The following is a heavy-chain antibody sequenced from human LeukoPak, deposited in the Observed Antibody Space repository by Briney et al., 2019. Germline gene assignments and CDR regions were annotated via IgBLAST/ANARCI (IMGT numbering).Heavy chain of an antibody. D-gene: IGHD3-16*01. CDR3: AKLATSDTGETY. J-gene: IGHJ4*02. Sequence: ASVKVSCKASGHTSTTCAIHWVRQAPGQGLEWMGVINPSGDSTTYAQNFQGRVTMTRDTSTSTVYMELRSLRSEDTAIYYCAKLATSDTGETYWGQGTLVTVSS. CDR1: GHTSTTCA. CDR2: INPSGDST. V-gene: IGHV1-46*01.